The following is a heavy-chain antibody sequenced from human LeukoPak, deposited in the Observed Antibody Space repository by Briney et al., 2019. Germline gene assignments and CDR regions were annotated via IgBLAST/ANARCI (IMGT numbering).Heavy chain of an antibody. CDR1: GLTFSSNG. CDR2: ISYDGNDK. Sequence: GGSLRLSCAASGLTFSSNGMHWVRQAPGKGLEWVAVISYDGNDKDHADSVNGRFTISRDNSKNTLYLQMNSLRAEDTAVYYCAKRASYYDSSGYDYWGQGTLVTVSS. J-gene: IGHJ4*02. D-gene: IGHD3-22*01. V-gene: IGHV3-30*18. CDR3: AKRASYYDSSGYDY.